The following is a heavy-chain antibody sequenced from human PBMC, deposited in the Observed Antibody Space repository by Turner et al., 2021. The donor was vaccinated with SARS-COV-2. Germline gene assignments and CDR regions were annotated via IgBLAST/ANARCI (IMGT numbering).Heavy chain of an antibody. CDR2: IYYRGST. D-gene: IGHD3-3*01. Sequence: QVQLQESGPGLVKPSETLSLTCTVSGGSISSDFWSWIRQPPGKGLEWIGDIYYRGSTNYNPSLKSRVTMSVDTSKNQFSLKLRSVTAADTAVYYCARELRFNWLDSWGQGTLVTVSS. CDR1: GGSISSDF. CDR3: ARELRFNWLDS. J-gene: IGHJ5*01. V-gene: IGHV4-59*01.